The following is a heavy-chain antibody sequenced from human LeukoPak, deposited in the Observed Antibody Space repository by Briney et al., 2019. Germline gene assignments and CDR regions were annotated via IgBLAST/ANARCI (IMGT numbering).Heavy chain of an antibody. V-gene: IGHV4-34*01. CDR3: AREANYDYVWGSYRYEDY. Sequence: SETLSLTCAVYGGSFSGYYWSWIRQPPGKGLEWIGEINHSGSTNYNPSLKSRVTISVDTSKNQFSLKLSSVTAADTAVYYCAREANYDYVWGSYRYEDYWGQGTLVTVSS. D-gene: IGHD3-16*02. CDR1: GGSFSGYY. CDR2: INHSGST. J-gene: IGHJ4*02.